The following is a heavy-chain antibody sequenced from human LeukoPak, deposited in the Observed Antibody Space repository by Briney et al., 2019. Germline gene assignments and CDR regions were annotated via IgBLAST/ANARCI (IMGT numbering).Heavy chain of an antibody. J-gene: IGHJ4*02. CDR1: GFTFSSYG. CDR3: TREAHYYFDY. V-gene: IGHV3-30*03. Sequence: GGSLRLSCAASGFTFSSYGMHWVRQAPGKGLEWVAVISYDGSNKYYADSVKGRFTISRDNSKNTLYLQMNSLRAADTAVYYCTREAHYYFDYWGQGALVTVSS. CDR2: ISYDGSNK.